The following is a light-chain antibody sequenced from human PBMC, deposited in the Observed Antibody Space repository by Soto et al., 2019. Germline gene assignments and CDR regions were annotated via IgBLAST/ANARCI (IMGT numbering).Light chain of an antibody. Sequence: QITQSPSSLSASVGDRVTIPCRPSQSISSYLNWYQHKPGKAPKLLIYAASSLQSDVPSRFSGSGSETEFTLTIGSLQPEDFVTYYCLQHHSWPWTFRQGTKVDIK. V-gene: IGKV1-39*01. CDR3: LQHHSWPWT. CDR2: AAS. CDR1: QSISSY. J-gene: IGKJ1*01.